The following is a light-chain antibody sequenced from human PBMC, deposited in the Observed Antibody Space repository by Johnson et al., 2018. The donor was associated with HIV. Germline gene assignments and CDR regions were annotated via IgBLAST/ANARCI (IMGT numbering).Light chain of an antibody. CDR3: GTWDSSLSTGWNV. CDR1: SSNIGNNY. J-gene: IGLJ1*01. CDR2: DNN. V-gene: IGLV1-51*01. Sequence: QSVLTQPPSVSAAPGQKVTISCSGSSSNIGNNYVSWYQQLPGTAPKLLIYDNNKRPSGIPDRFSGSKSGTSAPLAITGLQPGDEADYYCGTWDSSLSTGWNVFGTGTKVTVL.